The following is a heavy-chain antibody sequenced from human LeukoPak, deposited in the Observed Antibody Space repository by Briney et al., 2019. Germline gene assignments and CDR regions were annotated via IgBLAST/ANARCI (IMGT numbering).Heavy chain of an antibody. CDR2: IYTGGST. J-gene: IGHJ4*02. CDR3: ARDESFDY. Sequence: GGSLRLSCAASGFTVSSTYMSRVRQAPGKGLEWVSVIYTGGSTYYADSVKGRFTISRDNSKNTLYLQMNTLRADDTAVYYCARDESFDYWGQGTLVTVSS. CDR1: GFTVSSTY. V-gene: IGHV3-66*01.